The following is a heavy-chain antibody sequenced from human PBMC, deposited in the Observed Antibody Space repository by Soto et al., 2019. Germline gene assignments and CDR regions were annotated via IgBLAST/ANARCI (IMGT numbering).Heavy chain of an antibody. J-gene: IGHJ4*02. CDR1: GFTFXXXX. V-gene: IGHV3-30-3*01. CDR2: ISYDGSNR. Sequence: QVQXVESXXXXXQPGKSLRLSCAAXGFTFXXXXXHWVRQAPGKXXXWXSVISYDGSNRYYADSVKGRFTISRDNSKNTLYLQMNNLRAEDTGVYYCARVDWGKQWLVLDYWGQGTLVTVSS. D-gene: IGHD6-19*01. CDR3: ARVDWGKQWLVLDY.